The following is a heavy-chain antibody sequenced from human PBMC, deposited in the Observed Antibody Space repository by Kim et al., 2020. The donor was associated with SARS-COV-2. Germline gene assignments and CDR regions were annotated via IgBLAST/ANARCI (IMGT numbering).Heavy chain of an antibody. CDR2: INHSGST. Sequence: SETLSLTCAVYGGSFSGYYWSWIRQPPGKGLEWIGEINHSGSTNYNPSLKSRVTISVDTSKNQFSLKLSSVTAADTAVYYCARARPQLYYGSGSYPLRGYYFDYWGQGTLVTVSS. CDR1: GGSFSGYY. CDR3: ARARPQLYYGSGSYPLRGYYFDY. V-gene: IGHV4-34*01. D-gene: IGHD3-10*01. J-gene: IGHJ4*02.